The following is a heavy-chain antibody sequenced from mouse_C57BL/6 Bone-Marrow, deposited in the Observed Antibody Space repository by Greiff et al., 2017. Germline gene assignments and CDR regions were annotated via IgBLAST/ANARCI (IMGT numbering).Heavy chain of an antibody. CDR1: GFTFSSYG. CDR3: ARHGQLRPYFDY. J-gene: IGHJ2*01. CDR2: ISSGGSYT. D-gene: IGHD3-2*02. V-gene: IGHV5-6*01. Sequence: EVHLVESGGDLVKPGGSLKLSCAASGFTFSSYGMSWVRQTPDKRLEWVATISSGGSYTYYPDSVKGRFTISRDNAKNTLYLQMSSLKFEDTAMYYCARHGQLRPYFDYWGQGTTLTVSS.